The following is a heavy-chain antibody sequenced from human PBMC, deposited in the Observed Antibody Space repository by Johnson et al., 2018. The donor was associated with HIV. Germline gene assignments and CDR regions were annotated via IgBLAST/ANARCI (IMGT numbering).Heavy chain of an antibody. D-gene: IGHD3-16*01. CDR3: AREAVPRGLQSAFGGAFDI. CDR2: IYSGGTT. J-gene: IGHJ3*02. Sequence: VQLVESGGGLVQPGGSLRLSCAASGFTVSSNYMSWVRQAPGKGLEWVSVIYSGGTTYYVDSVKVRFTISRDNSNNTLYLQMNSLRAEDTAVYYCAREAVPRGLQSAFGGAFDIWGQGTMVTVAA. CDR1: GFTVSSNY. V-gene: IGHV3-66*01.